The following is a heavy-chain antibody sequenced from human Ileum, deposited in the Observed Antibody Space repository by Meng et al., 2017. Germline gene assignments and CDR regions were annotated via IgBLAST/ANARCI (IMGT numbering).Heavy chain of an antibody. J-gene: IGHJ4*02. D-gene: IGHD6-19*01. Sequence: EVQLVVSGGGLVQPGGSLRLSCAASGFTFSSYSLFWVRQAPGKGLVWVSRIASDGSGAGYADFVKGRFTISRHNANNTLYLQMNSLRAEDTAVYYCWGSSRWYNDFWGQGTLVTVSS. CDR1: GFTFSSYS. CDR3: WGSSRWYNDF. V-gene: IGHV3-74*01. CDR2: IASDGSGA.